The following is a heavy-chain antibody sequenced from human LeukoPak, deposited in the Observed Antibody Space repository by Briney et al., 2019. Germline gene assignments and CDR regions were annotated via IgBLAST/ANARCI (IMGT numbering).Heavy chain of an antibody. CDR3: ARGFGVRWLMEGASDY. D-gene: IGHD4-23*01. CDR2: ISSSSSTI. V-gene: IGHV3-48*04. Sequence: GGSLRLSCAASGFTFSSYSMNWVRQAPGKGLEWVSYISSSSSTIYYADSVKGRFTISRDNAKNSLYLQMNSLRAEDTAVYYCARGFGVRWLMEGASDYWGQGTLVTVSS. J-gene: IGHJ4*02. CDR1: GFTFSSYS.